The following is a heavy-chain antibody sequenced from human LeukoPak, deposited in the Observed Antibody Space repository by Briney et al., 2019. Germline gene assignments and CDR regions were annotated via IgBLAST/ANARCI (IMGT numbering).Heavy chain of an antibody. J-gene: IGHJ4*02. V-gene: IGHV3-30-3*01. CDR2: ISYDGSNK. Sequence: GGSLRLSCAASGLTFSGYDMHWVRQAPGKGLEWVAVISYDGSNKYYADSVKGRFTISRDNSKNTLYLQMNSLRAEDTAVYYCARESEDSSHYYFDYWGQGTLVTVSS. CDR1: GLTFSGYD. D-gene: IGHD6-6*01. CDR3: ARESEDSSHYYFDY.